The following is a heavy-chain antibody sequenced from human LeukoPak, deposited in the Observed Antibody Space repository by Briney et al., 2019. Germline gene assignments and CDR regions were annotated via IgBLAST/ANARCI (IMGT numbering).Heavy chain of an antibody. Sequence: PGGSLRLSCAASGFTFDDYAMHWVRQAPGKGLEWVSGISWNSGSIGHADSVKGRFTISRDNAKNSLYLQMNSLRAEDTALYYCAKSGYSSSWYIDYWGQGTLVTVSS. CDR2: ISWNSGSI. V-gene: IGHV3-9*01. D-gene: IGHD6-13*01. CDR1: GFTFDDYA. J-gene: IGHJ4*02. CDR3: AKSGYSSSWYIDY.